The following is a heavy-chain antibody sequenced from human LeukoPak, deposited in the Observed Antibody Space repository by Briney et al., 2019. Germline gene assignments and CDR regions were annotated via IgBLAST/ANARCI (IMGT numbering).Heavy chain of an antibody. J-gene: IGHJ4*02. CDR2: VYHSGTT. D-gene: IGHD6-6*01. CDR3: ARDFGGSSSGIVYY. V-gene: IGHV4-38-2*02. Sequence: PSETLSLTCTVSGSSITSDCFWGWIRQPPGKGLEWIGSVYHSGTTYYNLSLKSRVSISVDTSKNQFSLKLSSVTAADTAVYYCARDFGGSSSGIVYYWGQGTLVTVSS. CDR1: GSSITSDCF.